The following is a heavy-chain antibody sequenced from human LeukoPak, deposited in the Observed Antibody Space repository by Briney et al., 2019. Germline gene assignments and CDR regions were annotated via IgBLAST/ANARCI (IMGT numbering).Heavy chain of an antibody. V-gene: IGHV5-51*01. CDR2: TYPGESET. J-gene: IGHJ4*02. CDR3: WRDGSGESYYGSGSYPFDY. D-gene: IGHD3-10*01. Sequence: GEPLKISGKGSEYSFSSYWIGWVRQMPGKGLEWMGITYPGESETRVGPAIQGQVTTWAAKSSSTASLQWKCMKASDAAMYCCWRDGSGESYYGSGSYPFDYWGQGTLVAVSS. CDR1: EYSFSSYW.